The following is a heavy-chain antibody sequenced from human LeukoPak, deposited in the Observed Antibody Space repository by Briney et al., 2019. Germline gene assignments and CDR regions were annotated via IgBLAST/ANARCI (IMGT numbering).Heavy chain of an antibody. CDR1: GYTFTNYG. Sequence: VSVKVSCKASGYTFTNYGITWVRQAPGQGLEWMGWISAYNGNTNYAQKFQGRVTMTTDTSTTTAYMELRSLRSDDTAVYYCARGVGQTTGTTGGYYFDFWGQGTLVTVSS. CDR2: ISAYNGNT. V-gene: IGHV1-18*01. D-gene: IGHD1-1*01. CDR3: ARGVGQTTGTTGGYYFDF. J-gene: IGHJ4*02.